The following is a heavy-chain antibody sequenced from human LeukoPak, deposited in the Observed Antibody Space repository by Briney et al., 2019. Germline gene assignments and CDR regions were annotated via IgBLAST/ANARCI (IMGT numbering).Heavy chain of an antibody. CDR2: IWYDGSNK. CDR1: GFTFSSYG. CDR3: ARDGAYYYDSSGYYFGRTNYYYGMDV. Sequence: GGSLRLSCAASGFTFSSYGMHWVRQAPGKGLEWVAVIWYDGSNKYYADSVKGRFTISRDNSKNTLYLQMNSLRAEDTAVYYCARDGAYYYDSSGYYFGRTNYYYGMDVWGQGTTVTVSS. V-gene: IGHV3-33*01. J-gene: IGHJ6*02. D-gene: IGHD3-22*01.